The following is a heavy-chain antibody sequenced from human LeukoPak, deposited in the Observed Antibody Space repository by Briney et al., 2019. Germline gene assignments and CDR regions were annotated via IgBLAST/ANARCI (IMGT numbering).Heavy chain of an antibody. CDR2: ISGSGGST. D-gene: IGHD3-22*01. CDR1: GFTFGSYS. Sequence: PGGSLRLSCAASGFTFGSYSTSWVRQAPGKGLEWVSAISGSGGSTYYADSVKGRFTISRDNSKNTLYLQMNSLRAEDTAVYYCAKASGSGYYYDYWGQGTLVTVSS. V-gene: IGHV3-23*01. J-gene: IGHJ4*02. CDR3: AKASGSGYYYDY.